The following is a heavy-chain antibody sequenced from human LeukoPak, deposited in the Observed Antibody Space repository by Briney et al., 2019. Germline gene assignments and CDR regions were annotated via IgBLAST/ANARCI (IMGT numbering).Heavy chain of an antibody. V-gene: IGHV3-30*18. J-gene: IGHJ4*02. CDR1: GFTFTALG. D-gene: IGHD1/OR15-1a*01. CDR3: AKINNDDDY. Sequence: GGSLRLSCAASGFTFTALGIHWVRQAPGKGLEWVAAISPDGHTEYYIDSVKGRFTISRDNSKNMIYLQMNSLRREDSAVYFCAKINNDDDYWGQGTLVTVSS. CDR2: ISPDGHTE.